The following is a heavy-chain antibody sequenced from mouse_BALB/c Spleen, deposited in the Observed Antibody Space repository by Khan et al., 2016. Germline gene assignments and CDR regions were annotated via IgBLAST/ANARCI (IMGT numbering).Heavy chain of an antibody. Sequence: QIQLVQSGPELKKPGETVKISCKASGYTFTDYSMHWVKQAPGKGLKWMGWINTETGEPTYADDFKGRFAFSLETSASTAYLQINNLKNENTATYFCARGGYDYSVAYWCQATLVTVSA. CDR2: INTETGEP. CDR3: ARGGYDYSVAY. CDR1: GYTFTDYS. D-gene: IGHD2-4*01. J-gene: IGHJ3*01. V-gene: IGHV9-2-1*01.